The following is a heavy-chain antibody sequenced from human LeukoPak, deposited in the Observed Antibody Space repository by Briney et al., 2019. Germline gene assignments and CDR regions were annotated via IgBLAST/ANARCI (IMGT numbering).Heavy chain of an antibody. J-gene: IGHJ6*04. CDR3: ARDKRVNCSSTSCYYRRYYGMDV. V-gene: IGHV1-69*06. CDR2: IIPIFGTA. CDR1: GGTFSSYA. Sequence: SVKVSCKASGGTFSSYAISWVRQAPGQRLEWMGGIIPIFGTANYAQKFQGRVTITADKSTSTAYMELSSLRSEDTAVYYCARDKRVNCSSTSCYYRRYYGMDVWGKGTTVTVSS. D-gene: IGHD2-2*01.